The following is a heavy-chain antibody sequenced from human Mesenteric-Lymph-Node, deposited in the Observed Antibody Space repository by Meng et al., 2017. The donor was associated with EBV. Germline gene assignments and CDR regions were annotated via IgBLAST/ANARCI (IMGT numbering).Heavy chain of an antibody. V-gene: IGHV4-34*02. CDR2: INHRRDT. J-gene: IGHJ4*02. Sequence: QMQLLPWGAGLLEPSETLSLTCAVSGGSFSGFYWSWIRQSPGKGLEWIGEINHRRDTNYHPSLKSRVTISLDASKNQFSLKLTSVTAADTAVYYCGGGYISGVPDFDYWGQGTLVTVSS. CDR3: GGGYISGVPDFDY. CDR1: GGSFSGFY. D-gene: IGHD3-10*01.